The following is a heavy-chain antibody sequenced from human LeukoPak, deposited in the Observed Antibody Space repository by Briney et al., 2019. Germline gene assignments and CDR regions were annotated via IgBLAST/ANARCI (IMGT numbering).Heavy chain of an antibody. CDR3: VKDDVWFGDGPH. J-gene: IGHJ4*02. D-gene: IGHD3-10*01. Sequence: PSGGSLRLSCAASGFTFSSYWMHWLRQEPRKGLVWVSRISTDGSSRSYADFVKGRFTNSRDNGKNTLYLQMSSLRAEDTAVYYCVKDDVWFGDGPHWGKGTLVTVSS. V-gene: IGHV3-74*01. CDR2: ISTDGSSR. CDR1: GFTFSSYW.